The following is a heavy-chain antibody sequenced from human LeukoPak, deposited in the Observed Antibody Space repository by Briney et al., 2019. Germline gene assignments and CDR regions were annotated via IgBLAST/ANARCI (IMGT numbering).Heavy chain of an antibody. Sequence: ASVKVSCKASGYTFTSYGISWVRQAPGQGLEWMGWISAYNGNTNYAQKLQGRVTMTTDTSTSTAYMELRSLRSDDTAMYYCARDHCSSTSCYGDFDYWGQGTLVTVSS. CDR2: ISAYNGNT. J-gene: IGHJ4*02. D-gene: IGHD2-2*01. V-gene: IGHV1-18*01. CDR1: GYTFTSYG. CDR3: ARDHCSSTSCYGDFDY.